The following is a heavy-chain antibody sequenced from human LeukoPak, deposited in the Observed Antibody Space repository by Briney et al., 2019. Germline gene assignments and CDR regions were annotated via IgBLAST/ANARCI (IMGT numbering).Heavy chain of an antibody. CDR1: GFTFSTYG. J-gene: IGHJ3*02. Sequence: PGGSLRLSCAASGFTFSTYGMHWVRQAPGKGREWVAVMSYDGTNKYYADFVKGRFTISRDTSKNTLYLQMNSLRAEDTAVYYCARGYCSGGTCYPHDTFDIWGQGTMVTVSS. D-gene: IGHD2-15*01. CDR3: ARGYCSGGTCYPHDTFDI. CDR2: MSYDGTNK. V-gene: IGHV3-30*03.